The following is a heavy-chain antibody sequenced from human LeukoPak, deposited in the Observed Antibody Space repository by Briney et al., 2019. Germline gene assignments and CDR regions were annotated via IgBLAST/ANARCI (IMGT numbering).Heavy chain of an antibody. CDR2: IWYDGSNK. CDR3: ARDVLRSAPDH. J-gene: IGHJ4*02. Sequence: GGSLRLSCAASGFTFSSYGMHWVRQAPGKGLEWVAVIWYDGSNKYYADSVKGRFTISRDNSKNTLYLQMNSLRAEDTAVYYCARDVLRSAPDHWGQGTLVTVSS. CDR1: GFTFSSYG. V-gene: IGHV3-33*01. D-gene: IGHD4/OR15-4a*01.